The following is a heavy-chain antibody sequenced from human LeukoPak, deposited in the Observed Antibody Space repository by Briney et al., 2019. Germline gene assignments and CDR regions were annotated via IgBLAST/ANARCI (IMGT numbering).Heavy chain of an antibody. CDR3: ARGRTYYYDSSGYSAFDI. V-gene: IGHV1-69*04. J-gene: IGHJ3*02. CDR2: IIPILGIA. CDR1: GYTFTSYG. D-gene: IGHD3-22*01. Sequence: ASVKVSCKASGYTFTSYGISWVRQAPGQGLEWMGRIIPILGIANYAQKFQGRVTITADKSTSTAYMELSSLRSEDTAVYYCARGRTYYYDSSGYSAFDIWGQGTMVTVSS.